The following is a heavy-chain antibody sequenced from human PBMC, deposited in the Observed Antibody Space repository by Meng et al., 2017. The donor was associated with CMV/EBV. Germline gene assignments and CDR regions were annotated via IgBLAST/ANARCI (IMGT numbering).Heavy chain of an antibody. CDR3: ARVIAVAGLNPGRFDY. V-gene: IGHV3-53*01. D-gene: IGHD6-19*01. Sequence: GESLKISCAASGFTVSSNYMSWVRQAPGKGLEWVSVIYSGGSTYYADSVKGRFTISRDHSKNTLYLQMNSLRAEDTAVYYCARVIAVAGLNPGRFDYWGQGTLVTVSS. J-gene: IGHJ4*02. CDR1: GFTVSSNY. CDR2: IYSGGST.